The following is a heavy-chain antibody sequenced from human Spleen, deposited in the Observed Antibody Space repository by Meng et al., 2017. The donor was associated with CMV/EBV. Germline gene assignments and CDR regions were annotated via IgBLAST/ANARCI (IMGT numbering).Heavy chain of an antibody. V-gene: IGHV3-74*02. Sequence: VEWVGAGGGLVKPGGSLRLSCAVSGFTLRCYWMHWVRQAPGKGLEWVSRIDSDGRDITYADSVRGRFTISRDNAKNSLYLQMNSLRAEDTAVYYCASLAAAASDYWGQGTLVTVSS. CDR2: IDSDGRDI. CDR1: GFTLRCYW. CDR3: ASLAAAASDY. J-gene: IGHJ4*02. D-gene: IGHD6-13*01.